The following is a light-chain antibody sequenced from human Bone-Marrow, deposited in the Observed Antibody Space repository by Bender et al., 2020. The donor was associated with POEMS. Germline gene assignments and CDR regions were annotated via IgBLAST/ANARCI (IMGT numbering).Light chain of an antibody. CDR2: DVN. CDR3: SSYTSSSTLV. J-gene: IGLJ3*02. V-gene: IGLV2-14*02. CDR1: SSDVGRYNL. Sequence: QSALTQPASVSGSPGQSITISCAGTSSDVGRYNLVSWYQQHPGKVPKLIIYDVNKRPSGVSTRFSGSKSGNTASLTVSGLQAEDEADYYCSSYTSSSTLVFGGGTKLTVL.